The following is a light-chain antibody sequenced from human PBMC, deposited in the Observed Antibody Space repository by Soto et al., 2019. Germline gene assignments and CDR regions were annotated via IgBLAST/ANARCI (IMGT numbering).Light chain of an antibody. CDR1: QGIRND. CDR3: LQDYTYPYT. Sequence: AIQMTQSPSSLSASVGDRVTITCRASQGIRNDLGWYQQKPGKAPKLLIYAVSLLQSVVPSRFSSSESGKDFTLTLSSLQPEDFATYNCLQDYTYPYTFGQGTTLEIK. V-gene: IGKV1-6*01. J-gene: IGKJ2*01. CDR2: AVS.